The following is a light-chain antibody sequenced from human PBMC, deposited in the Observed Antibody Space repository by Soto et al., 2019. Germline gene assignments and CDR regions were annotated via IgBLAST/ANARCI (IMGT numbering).Light chain of an antibody. CDR1: QSVSSS. CDR2: DAS. J-gene: IGKJ4*01. V-gene: IGKV3-15*01. CDR3: QQYNNWPPLT. Sequence: EIVMTQSPATLSVSPGDRATLSCRASQSVSSSFAWYQQIPGQAPRLLIYDASTRATGIPARFGGSGSGTAFTLTISSLQSEDFAVYYCQQYNNWPPLTVGGGTKVELK.